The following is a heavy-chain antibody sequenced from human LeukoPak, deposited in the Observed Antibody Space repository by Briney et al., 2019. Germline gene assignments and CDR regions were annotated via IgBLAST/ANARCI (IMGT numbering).Heavy chain of an antibody. CDR1: GGTISSRSYY. D-gene: IGHD3-3*01. V-gene: IGHV4-39*01. Sequence: SETLSLTCTVSGGTISSRSYYWGWLRQPPGKGLEWIGSIYYSGTTYYNPSLKSRVTISVDTSKSQFSLRLTSVTAADTAVYYCARHVRFLEWLSSYYFDYWGQGTLVTVSS. CDR2: IYYSGTT. J-gene: IGHJ4*02. CDR3: ARHVRFLEWLSSYYFDY.